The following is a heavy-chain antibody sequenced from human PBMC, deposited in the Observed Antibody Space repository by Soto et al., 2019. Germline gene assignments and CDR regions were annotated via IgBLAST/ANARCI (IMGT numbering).Heavy chain of an antibody. CDR2: IYPGDSDT. CDR3: ARTGSSSRRRDYYYGMDV. CDR1: GYSFTSYW. V-gene: IGHV5-51*01. D-gene: IGHD6-6*01. Sequence: PGESLKISCKGSGYSFTSYWIGWVRQMPGKGLEWMGIIYPGDSDTRYSSSFQGQVTISADKSISTAYLQWSSLKASDTAMYYCARTGSSSRRRDYYYGMDVWGQGTTVTVSS. J-gene: IGHJ6*02.